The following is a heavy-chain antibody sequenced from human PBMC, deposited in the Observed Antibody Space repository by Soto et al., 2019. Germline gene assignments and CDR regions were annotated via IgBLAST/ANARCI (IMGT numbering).Heavy chain of an antibody. J-gene: IGHJ4*02. D-gene: IGHD2-21*02. CDR3: ARDAEVGIVVVTAMGDY. V-gene: IGHV3-30-3*01. Sequence: QVQLVESGGGVVQPGRSLRLSCAASGFTFSSYAMNWVRQAPGKGLEWVAVISYDGSNKYYADSVKGRFTISRDNSKNTLYLQMNSLRAEDTAVYYCARDAEVGIVVVTAMGDYWGQGTLVTVSS. CDR2: ISYDGSNK. CDR1: GFTFSSYA.